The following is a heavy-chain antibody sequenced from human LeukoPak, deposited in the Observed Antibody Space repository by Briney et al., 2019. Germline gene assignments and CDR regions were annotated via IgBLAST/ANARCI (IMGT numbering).Heavy chain of an antibody. D-gene: IGHD3-22*01. V-gene: IGHV4-31*03. CDR3: ARVPDYDSSGYYWFDS. CDR2: IYYSGST. J-gene: IGHJ5*01. CDR1: GGSISSGGYY. Sequence: SETLSLTCTVSGGSISSGGYYWSWIRQHPGKGLEWIGYIYYSGSTYYNPSLKSRVTISVDTSKNQFSLKLSSVTVADPAVYYCARVPDYDSSGYYWFDSWGQGTLVTVS.